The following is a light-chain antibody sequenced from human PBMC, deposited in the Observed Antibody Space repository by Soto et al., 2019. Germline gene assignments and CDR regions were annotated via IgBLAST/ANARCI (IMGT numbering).Light chain of an antibody. V-gene: IGKV1-5*01. CDR3: QQYSNFPWT. CDR1: QSIGSW. CDR2: DVS. Sequence: DFRLTQSPPTLSASVGDRVTITCRASQSIGSWLAWYQQKPGKAPKLLIYDVSYLESGVPSRFGGSGSGTEFTLTISSLQRDDFATYYCQQYSNFPWTFGQATKVEVK. J-gene: IGKJ1*01.